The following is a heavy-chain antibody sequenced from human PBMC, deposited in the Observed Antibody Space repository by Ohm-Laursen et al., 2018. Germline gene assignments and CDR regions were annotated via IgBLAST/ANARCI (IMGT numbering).Heavy chain of an antibody. J-gene: IGHJ4*02. CDR2: ISGSGGST. V-gene: IGHV3-23*01. CDR3: AKGTMTALSGIDY. CDR1: GFTFSSYA. Sequence: SLRLSCAASGFTFSSYAMGWVRQAPGKGLEWVSAISGSGGSTYYADSVKGRFTISRDNSKNTLYVQMNSLRAEDTAVYYCAKGTMTALSGIDYWGQGTLVTVSS. D-gene: IGHD3-10*01.